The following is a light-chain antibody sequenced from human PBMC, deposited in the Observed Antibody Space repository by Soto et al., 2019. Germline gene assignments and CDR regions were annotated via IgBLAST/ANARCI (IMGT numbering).Light chain of an antibody. CDR1: SSNIGNNY. Sequence: QPVLTQPPSVSAAPGQKVTISCSGFSSNIGNNYVSWYQQFPGTAPKLLIYENNKRPSGIPDRFSGSKSGTSATLDITGLQTGDEADYYCGTWDSSLSAGVFGGGTKLTVL. CDR2: ENN. J-gene: IGLJ2*01. V-gene: IGLV1-51*01. CDR3: GTWDSSLSAGV.